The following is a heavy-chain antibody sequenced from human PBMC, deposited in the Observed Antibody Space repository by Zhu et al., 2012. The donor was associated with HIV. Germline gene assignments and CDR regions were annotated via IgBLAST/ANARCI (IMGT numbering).Heavy chain of an antibody. V-gene: IGHV4-34*01. CDR1: GGSFSGFY. J-gene: IGHJ4*02. CDR2: ISQSGDS. Sequence: QVQLQQWGAGLLKPSETLSLTCAVYGGSFSGFYWSWIRQPPGKGLEWIGEISQSGDSNYVPSHKSRVTLSVDTSKNQFSLKLNSVTAADTAVYYCARGGFRYSASGSYSFDYWGQGTLVT. CDR3: ARGGFRYSASGSYSFDY. D-gene: IGHD3-10*01.